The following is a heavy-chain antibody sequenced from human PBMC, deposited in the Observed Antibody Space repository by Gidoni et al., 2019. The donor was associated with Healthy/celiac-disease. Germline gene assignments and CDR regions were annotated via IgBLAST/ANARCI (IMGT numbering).Heavy chain of an antibody. Sequence: QVQLVESGGGLVKPGGSLRLSCAAYGFTFSDYYMSWIRQAPGKGLEWVSYISSSSSYTNYADSVKGRFTISRDNAKNSLYLQMNSLRAEDTAVYYCATRIVGASDPGYWGQGTLVTVSS. D-gene: IGHD1-26*01. CDR1: GFTFSDYY. CDR2: ISSSSSYT. V-gene: IGHV3-11*05. J-gene: IGHJ4*02. CDR3: ATRIVGASDPGY.